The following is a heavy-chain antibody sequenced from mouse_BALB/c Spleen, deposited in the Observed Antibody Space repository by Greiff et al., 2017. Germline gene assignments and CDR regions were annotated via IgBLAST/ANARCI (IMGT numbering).Heavy chain of an antibody. CDR2: ISYSGST. CDR3: ASYDWFAY. J-gene: IGHJ3*01. D-gene: IGHD2-12*01. V-gene: IGHV3-2*02. Sequence: EVQLQESGPGLVKPSQSLSLTCTVTGYSITSDYAWNWIRQFPGNKLEWMGYISYSGSTSYNPSLKSRISITRDTSKNQFFLQLNSVTTEDTATYYCASYDWFAYWGQGTLVTVSA. CDR1: GYSITSDYA.